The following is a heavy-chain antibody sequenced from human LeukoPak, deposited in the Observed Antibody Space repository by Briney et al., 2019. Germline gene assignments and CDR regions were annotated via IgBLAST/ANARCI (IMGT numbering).Heavy chain of an antibody. CDR1: GFTFSSFT. V-gene: IGHV3-21*06. CDR2: ISSSSTYI. Sequence: KTGGSLRLSCAASGFTFSSFTMNWVRQAPGKGLGLVSSISSSSTYIYYADSVKGRFSISRDNAKNSLYLQMNSLRAEDTAVYYCATDITTYYYGSGNYWGQGTLVTVSS. J-gene: IGHJ4*02. D-gene: IGHD3-10*01. CDR3: ATDITTYYYGSGNY.